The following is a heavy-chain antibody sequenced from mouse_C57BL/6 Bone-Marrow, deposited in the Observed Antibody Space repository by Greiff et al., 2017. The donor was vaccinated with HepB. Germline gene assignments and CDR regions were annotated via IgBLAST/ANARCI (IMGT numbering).Heavy chain of an antibody. V-gene: IGHV1-62-3*01. CDR1: GYTFTSYW. Sequence: QVQLKQPGAELVKPGASVKLSCKASGYTFTSYWMHWVKQRPGRGLEWIGRIDPNSGGTKYNEKFKGKATLTVDTSSSTAYMQLSSLTSEDSAVYFCASGTTVVADYYAMDYWGQGTSVTVSS. D-gene: IGHD1-1*01. CDR2: IDPNSGGT. J-gene: IGHJ4*01. CDR3: ASGTTVVADYYAMDY.